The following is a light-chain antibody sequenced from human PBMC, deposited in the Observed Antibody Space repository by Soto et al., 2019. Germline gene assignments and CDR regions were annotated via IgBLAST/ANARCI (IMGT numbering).Light chain of an antibody. Sequence: AIRMTQSPSSFSASTGDRVTITCRANQGVSSYLAWYQQKPGKAPKLLIHAASTLQSGVPSRFSGSGSGTDFTLTISCLQSEDFATYYCQQYYTYPWTFGLGTKVEVK. CDR3: QQYYTYPWT. V-gene: IGKV1-8*01. CDR1: QGVSSY. J-gene: IGKJ1*01. CDR2: AAS.